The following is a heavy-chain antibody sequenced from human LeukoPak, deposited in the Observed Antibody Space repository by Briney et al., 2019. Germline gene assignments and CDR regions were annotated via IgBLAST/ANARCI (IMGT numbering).Heavy chain of an antibody. CDR3: ARALPGYYDSSGYSGSPLDY. V-gene: IGHV3-21*01. Sequence: SVKGRFTISRDNAKNSLYLQMNSLRAKDTAVYYCARALPGYYDSSGYSGSPLDYWGQGTLVTVSS. J-gene: IGHJ4*02. D-gene: IGHD3-22*01.